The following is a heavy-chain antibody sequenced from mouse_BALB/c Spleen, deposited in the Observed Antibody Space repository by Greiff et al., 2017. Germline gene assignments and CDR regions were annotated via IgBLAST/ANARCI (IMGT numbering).Heavy chain of an antibody. V-gene: IGHV1-20*02. CDR2: INPYNGDT. CDR3: AWGDYDSGAMDY. Sequence: VQLKESGPELVKPGASVKISCKASGYSFTGYFMNWVMQSHGKSLEWIGRINPYNGDTFYNQKFKGKATLTVDKSSSTAHMELRSLASEDSAVYYCAWGDYDSGAMDYWGQGTSVTVSS. CDR1: GYSFTGYF. D-gene: IGHD2-4*01. J-gene: IGHJ4*01.